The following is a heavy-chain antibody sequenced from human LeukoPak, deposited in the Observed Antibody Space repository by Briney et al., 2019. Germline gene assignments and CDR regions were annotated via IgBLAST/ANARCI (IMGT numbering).Heavy chain of an antibody. Sequence: SETLSLTCTVSGGSISSSSYYWGWIRQPPGKGLEWIGSIYYSGSTYYNPSLKSRVTISVDTSKNQFSLKLSSVTAADTAVYYCARRNYDSSGYYYHYYMDVWGKGTTVTISS. D-gene: IGHD3-22*01. J-gene: IGHJ6*03. CDR1: GGSISSSSYY. CDR2: IYYSGST. V-gene: IGHV4-39*01. CDR3: ARRNYDSSGYYYHYYMDV.